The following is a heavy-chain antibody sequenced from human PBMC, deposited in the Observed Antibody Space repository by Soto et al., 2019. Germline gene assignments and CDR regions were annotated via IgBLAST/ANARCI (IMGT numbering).Heavy chain of an antibody. Sequence: GASVKVSCKTSGYTFSNYGITWVRQAPGQPLEWLGWISLYSDGTNYAQKFQGRVSMTTDTSTATAYMELRSLRSDDTAVYYCARVVPGAEAWFGPWGQGTLVTVSS. CDR3: ARVVPGAEAWFGP. D-gene: IGHD2-2*01. V-gene: IGHV1-18*01. CDR1: GYTFSNYG. CDR2: ISLYSDGT. J-gene: IGHJ5*02.